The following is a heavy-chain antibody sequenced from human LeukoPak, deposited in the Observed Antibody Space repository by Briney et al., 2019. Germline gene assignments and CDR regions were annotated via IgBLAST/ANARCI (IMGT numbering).Heavy chain of an antibody. CDR3: ATIGDRRTGELYRIDY. CDR1: GFTFSNYA. D-gene: IGHD7-27*01. J-gene: IGHJ4*02. V-gene: IGHV3-30-3*01. CDR2: VSYDGSNK. Sequence: PGRSLRLSCAASGFTFSNYAMHWVRQAPGKGLEWVAVVSYDGSNKYSADSVKGRFTISRDNSKNTLYLQMNSLRAEDAAIYYCATIGDRRTGELYRIDYWGQGTLVTVSS.